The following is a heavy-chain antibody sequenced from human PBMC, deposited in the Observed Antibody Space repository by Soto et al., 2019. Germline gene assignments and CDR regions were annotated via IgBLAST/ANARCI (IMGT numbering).Heavy chain of an antibody. Sequence: SETLSLTCAVSGGSISSSNWWSWVRQPPGKGLEWIGEIYHSGSTNYNPSLKSRVTISVDKSKNQFSLKLSSVTAADTAVYYCASLRYCSGGSWIPPYYYYYGMDVWGQGTTVTVSS. V-gene: IGHV4-4*02. CDR2: IYHSGST. CDR3: ASLRYCSGGSWIPPYYYYYGMDV. J-gene: IGHJ6*02. CDR1: GGSISSSNW. D-gene: IGHD2-15*01.